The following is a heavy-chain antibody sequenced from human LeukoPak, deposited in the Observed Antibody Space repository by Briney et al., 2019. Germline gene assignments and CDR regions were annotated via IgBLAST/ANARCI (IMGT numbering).Heavy chain of an antibody. Sequence: SVKVSCKASGGTFSSYAISWVRQAPGQGLEWMGGIIPIFGTANYAQKFQGRVTITADESTSTAYMELSSLRSEDTAVYYCARGMDIVVVPAAPNYGMDVWGQGTTVTVSS. D-gene: IGHD2-2*03. CDR3: ARGMDIVVVPAAPNYGMDV. CDR2: IIPIFGTA. CDR1: GGTFSSYA. J-gene: IGHJ6*02. V-gene: IGHV1-69*13.